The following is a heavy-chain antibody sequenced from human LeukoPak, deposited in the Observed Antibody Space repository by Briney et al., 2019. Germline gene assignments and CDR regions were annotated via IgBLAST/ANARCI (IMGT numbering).Heavy chain of an antibody. CDR3: ARASSSRVVGGLYYYYYMDV. CDR1: GGSISSSSYY. D-gene: IGHD6-13*01. J-gene: IGHJ6*03. Sequence: SETLSLTCTVSGGSISSSSYYWGWIRQPPGKGLEWIGSIYYSGGTYYNPSLKSRVTISVDTSKNQFSLKLGSVTAADTAVYYCARASSSRVVGGLYYYYYMDVWDKESTVTVSS. V-gene: IGHV4-39*01. CDR2: IYYSGGT.